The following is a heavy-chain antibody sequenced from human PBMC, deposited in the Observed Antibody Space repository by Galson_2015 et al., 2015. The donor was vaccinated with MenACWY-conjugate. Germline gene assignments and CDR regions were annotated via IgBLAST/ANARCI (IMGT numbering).Heavy chain of an antibody. J-gene: IGHJ6*02. CDR2: IYTGGTT. D-gene: IGHD5-18*01. V-gene: IGHV3-53*01. CDR1: GFTVSNAY. CDR3: ARDHSYGNGYYYGMDV. Sequence: SLRLSCAVSGFTVSNAYLRWVRQAPGKGLEWVSVIYTGGTTYYADSVKGRFTISRDISPNSLYLQMNSLRAEDTAVYYCARDHSYGNGYYYGMDVWGQGTTVIVSS.